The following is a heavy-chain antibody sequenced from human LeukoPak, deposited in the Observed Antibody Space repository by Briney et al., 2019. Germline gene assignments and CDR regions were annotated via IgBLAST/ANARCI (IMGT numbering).Heavy chain of an antibody. CDR1: GLSLRNVW. CDR3: TQGSGFYYDY. CDR2: IKRETDGGTT. V-gene: IGHV3-15*07. Sequence: GGSLRLSCAVSGLSLRNVWMNWLRQAPGKGLEWVGLIKRETDGGTTDFAAPVKGRFTISRDDSKNTLYLQMNRLTSEDTAVYYCTQGSGFYYDYWGQGTLVTVSS. J-gene: IGHJ4*02. D-gene: IGHD3-22*01.